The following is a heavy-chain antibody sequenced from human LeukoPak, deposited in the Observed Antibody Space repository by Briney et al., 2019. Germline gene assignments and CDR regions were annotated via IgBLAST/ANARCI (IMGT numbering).Heavy chain of an antibody. Sequence: GGSLRLSCAASGFTFSTYSMNWVRQSPGKGLEWVSYISSNCSTIYYADSLKGRFTISRDNAKNSLYLQMNSPRAEDTAVYYCARGSIVGASRFDYWGQGTLVTVSS. CDR3: ARGSIVGASRFDY. CDR2: ISSNCSTI. D-gene: IGHD1-26*01. CDR1: GFTFSTYS. J-gene: IGHJ4*02. V-gene: IGHV3-48*01.